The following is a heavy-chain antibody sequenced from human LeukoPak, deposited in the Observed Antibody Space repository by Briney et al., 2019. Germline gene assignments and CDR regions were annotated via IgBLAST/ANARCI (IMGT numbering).Heavy chain of an antibody. D-gene: IGHD3-9*01. CDR2: LKGKPDGGTT. Sequence: GGSLRLSCAASGFTFSNAWLSGARQAPGKGREWVGRLKGKPDGGTTDYAAPVKGRFTISGDDSKNTLYLQMNSLKTEDTAVYYCTTETYYDILTGYYRFDYWGQGTLVTVSS. CDR1: GFTFSNAW. CDR3: TTETYYDILTGYYRFDY. V-gene: IGHV3-15*01. J-gene: IGHJ4*02.